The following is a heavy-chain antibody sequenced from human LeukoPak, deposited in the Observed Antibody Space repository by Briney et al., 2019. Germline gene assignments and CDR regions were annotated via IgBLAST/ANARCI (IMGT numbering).Heavy chain of an antibody. CDR3: ARDRGDIVVVVAAPGSDAFDI. CDR1: GYTFTSYG. D-gene: IGHD2-15*01. Sequence: ASVKVSCKASGYTFTSYGISWVRQAPGQGLEWMGWISAYNGNTNYAQKLQGRVTMTTDTSTSTAYMELRSLRSDDTAVYYCARDRGDIVVVVAAPGSDAFDIWGQGTMVTVSS. V-gene: IGHV1-18*01. J-gene: IGHJ3*02. CDR2: ISAYNGNT.